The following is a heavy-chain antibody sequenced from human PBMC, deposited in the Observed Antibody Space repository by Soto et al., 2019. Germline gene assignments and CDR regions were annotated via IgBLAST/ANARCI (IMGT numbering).Heavy chain of an antibody. CDR3: ARDLYQYDLWSGYHWRVYYYYGMDV. V-gene: IGHV1-2*02. CDR1: GYTFTGYY. J-gene: IGHJ6*02. D-gene: IGHD3-3*01. CDR2: INPNSGGT. Sequence: ASVKVSCKASGYTFTGYYMHWVRQAPGQGLEWMGWINPNSGGTNYAQKFQGRVTMTRDTSISTAYMELSRLRSDDTAVYYCARDLYQYDLWSGYHWRVYYYYGMDVWGQGTTVTVSS.